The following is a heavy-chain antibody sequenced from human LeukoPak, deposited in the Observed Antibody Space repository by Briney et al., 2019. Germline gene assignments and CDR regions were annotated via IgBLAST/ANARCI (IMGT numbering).Heavy chain of an antibody. Sequence: GGSLRLSCAASGFIFSAYEMNWVRQAPGKGLEWVSYISSSGSTIYYADSVKGRFTISRDNAKNSLYLQMNSLRAEDTAVYYCARDLVLVGTTAFDYWGQGTLVTVSS. V-gene: IGHV3-48*03. D-gene: IGHD1-7*01. CDR1: GFIFSAYE. CDR2: ISSSGSTI. CDR3: ARDLVLVGTTAFDY. J-gene: IGHJ4*02.